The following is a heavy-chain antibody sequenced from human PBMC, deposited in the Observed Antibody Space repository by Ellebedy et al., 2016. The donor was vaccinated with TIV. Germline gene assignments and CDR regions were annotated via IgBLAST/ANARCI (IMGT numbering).Heavy chain of an antibody. CDR3: ARDSPFYYMDV. V-gene: IGHV3-11*01. Sequence: GGSLRLSXAASGFTFSDYYMSWIRQAPGKGLEWLSYISSSGSTIYYADSVRGRFTISRDNAKNSLYLQMNSLRAGDTAVYYCARDSPFYYMDVWGKGTTVTVSS. CDR2: ISSSGSTI. CDR1: GFTFSDYY. J-gene: IGHJ6*03.